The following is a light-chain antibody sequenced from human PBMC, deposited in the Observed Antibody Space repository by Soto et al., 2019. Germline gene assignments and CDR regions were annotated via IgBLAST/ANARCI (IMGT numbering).Light chain of an antibody. CDR1: QSVSSSY. CDR3: QQYGSSPT. CDR2: GAS. V-gene: IGKV3-20*01. Sequence: EIVLTQSPGTLSLSPGERATLSCRASQSVSSSYLAWYQQKPGQAPRLLIYGASSRATGTPDRFSGSGSGTDFTLTISRLEPEVFAVYYCQQYGSSPTFGQGTKVEIK. J-gene: IGKJ1*01.